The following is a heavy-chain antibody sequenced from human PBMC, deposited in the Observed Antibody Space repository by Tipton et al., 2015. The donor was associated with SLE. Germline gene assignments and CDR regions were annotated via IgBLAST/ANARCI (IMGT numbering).Heavy chain of an antibody. CDR1: GYTFTSYS. D-gene: IGHD1-26*01. CDR3: AREVWAFDI. V-gene: IGHV1-18*01. CDR2: INVYNGNT. Sequence: QLVQSGAEVKKPGAAVKVSCKTSGYTFTSYSISWVRQAPGQGLEWMGWINVYNGNTKYAQSLQGRVTMTTDTSTRTAYMELKNLRSDDTAVYYCAREVWAFDIWGQGTMVTVSS. J-gene: IGHJ3*02.